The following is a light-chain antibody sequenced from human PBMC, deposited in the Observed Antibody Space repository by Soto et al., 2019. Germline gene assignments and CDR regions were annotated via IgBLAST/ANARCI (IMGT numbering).Light chain of an antibody. Sequence: DIVLTQSPGTLSLSPGERATLSCRASQSVSSNHLAWYQQKPGQAPRLLIYGGSSRATGIPVRFSGSGSETDFTISSPRLEADDFAVYYCQQYSRSWTFGQGTKVEIK. V-gene: IGKV3-20*01. J-gene: IGKJ1*01. CDR2: GGS. CDR3: QQYSRSWT. CDR1: QSVSSNH.